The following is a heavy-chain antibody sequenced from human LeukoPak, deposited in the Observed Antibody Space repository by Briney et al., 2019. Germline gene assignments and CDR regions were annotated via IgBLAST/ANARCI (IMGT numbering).Heavy chain of an antibody. V-gene: IGHV4-59*08. CDR3: ARQFEYQLLQDRYPFDI. D-gene: IGHD2-2*01. CDR1: GVSISRYY. J-gene: IGHJ3*02. CDR2: IYYSGST. Sequence: PSETLSLTCTVSGVSISRYYWSWIRQPPGKGLEWIGYIYYSGSTNYNPSLKSRVTISVDTSKSQFSLKLSSVTAADTAVYYCARQFEYQLLQDRYPFDIWGQGTLVTVSS.